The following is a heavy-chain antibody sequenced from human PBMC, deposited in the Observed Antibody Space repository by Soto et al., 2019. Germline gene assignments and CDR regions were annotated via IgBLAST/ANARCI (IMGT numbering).Heavy chain of an antibody. V-gene: IGHV4-39*01. CDR2: IFYNGIS. Sequence: QLQLQESGPRLVRPSETLSLICSVSGGSIANTTYFWGWVRQPQGKGLEWIGSIFYNGISYNNPSLKSRVTISLDTSENQFSLRLRSVTAADTAVYYCARPGLLDGPFHSWGRGILVTVSS. CDR3: ARPGLLDGPFHS. J-gene: IGHJ4*02. CDR1: GGSIANTTYF. D-gene: IGHD3-3*01.